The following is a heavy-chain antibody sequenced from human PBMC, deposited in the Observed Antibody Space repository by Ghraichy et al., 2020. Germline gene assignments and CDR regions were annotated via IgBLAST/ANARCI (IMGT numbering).Heavy chain of an antibody. CDR2: IWYDGSNK. J-gene: IGHJ6*03. CDR3: ARGRLGAPTAVTTSYYYYYMDV. CDR1: GFTFSSYG. D-gene: IGHD4-23*01. V-gene: IGHV3-33*01. Sequence: GESLNISCAASGFTFSSYGMHWVRQAPGKGLEWVAVIWYDGSNKYYADSVKGRFTISRDNSKNTLYLQMNSLRAEDTAVYYCARGRLGAPTAVTTSYYYYYMDVWGKGTTVTVSS.